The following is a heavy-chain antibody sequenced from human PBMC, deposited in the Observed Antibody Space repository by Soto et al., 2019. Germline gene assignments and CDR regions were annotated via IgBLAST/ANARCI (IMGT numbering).Heavy chain of an antibody. D-gene: IGHD6-13*01. Sequence: PGGSLRLSCAASGFTFGNYWMHWVRQAPGKGLVWVSRVSSDGIGTNYADSVKGRFTISRDSAKNTLFLQMNSLRGEDTAVYYCAREVAATGSRAFDIWGQGTMVTVS. CDR3: AREVAATGSRAFDI. V-gene: IGHV3-74*01. J-gene: IGHJ3*02. CDR1: GFTFGNYW. CDR2: VSSDGIGT.